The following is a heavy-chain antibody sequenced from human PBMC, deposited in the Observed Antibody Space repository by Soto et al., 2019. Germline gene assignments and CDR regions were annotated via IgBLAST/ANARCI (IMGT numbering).Heavy chain of an antibody. V-gene: IGHV3-49*03. Sequence: ESGGGLVQPGRSLRLSCTASGFTFGDYAMSWFRQAPGKGLEWVGFIRSKAYGGTTEYAASVKGRFTISRDDSKSIAYLQMNSLKTEDTAVYYCTRAVDIVATIALIFDYWGQGTLVTVSS. D-gene: IGHD5-12*01. CDR1: GFTFGDYA. CDR3: TRAVDIVATIALIFDY. J-gene: IGHJ4*02. CDR2: IRSKAYGGTT.